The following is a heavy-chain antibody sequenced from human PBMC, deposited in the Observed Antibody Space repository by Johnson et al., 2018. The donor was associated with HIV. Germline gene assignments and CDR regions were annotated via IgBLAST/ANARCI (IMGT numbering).Heavy chain of an antibody. J-gene: IGHJ3*02. CDR2: INWNGGDT. CDR1: GFTFDDYG. V-gene: IGHV3-20*01. Sequence: VQLVESGGGVVRPGGSLRLSCAASGFTFDDYGMSWVRQAPGKGLEWVAGINWNGGDTGYADSVKGRFTISRDNAKNSLYLQMNSLRAEDTALYDCARDRALGWELLGAFDIWGQGTMVTVSS. D-gene: IGHD1-26*01. CDR3: ARDRALGWELLGAFDI.